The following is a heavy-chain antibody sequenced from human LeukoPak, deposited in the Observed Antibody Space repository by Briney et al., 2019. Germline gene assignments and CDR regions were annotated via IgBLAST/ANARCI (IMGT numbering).Heavy chain of an antibody. J-gene: IGHJ4*02. CDR3: ARARWTSTVTTYYLDY. CDR2: INAGNGKT. D-gene: IGHD4-17*01. Sequence: ASVKVSCKASGYIYSDYAIQWVRQDPGQGLEWMGWINAGNGKTKYSQKSQGRVTITRDTSASTAYMELSGLRSEDTAVYYCARARWTSTVTTYYLDYWGQGTLVTVSS. V-gene: IGHV1-3*01. CDR1: GYIYSDYA.